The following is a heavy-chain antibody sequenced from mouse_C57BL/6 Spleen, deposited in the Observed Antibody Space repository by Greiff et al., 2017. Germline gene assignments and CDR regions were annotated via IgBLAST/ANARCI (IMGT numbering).Heavy chain of an antibody. CDR3: ARIQGEGYFDV. CDR2: IDPSDSYT. CDR1: GYTFTSYW. V-gene: IGHV1-50*01. J-gene: IGHJ1*03. Sequence: QVQLQQPGAELVKPGASVKLSCKASGYTFTSYWMQWVKQRPGQGLEWIGEIDPSDSYTNYNQKFKGKATLTVDTSSSTAYMQLSSLTSEDSAVYYCARIQGEGYFDVWGTGTTVTVSS.